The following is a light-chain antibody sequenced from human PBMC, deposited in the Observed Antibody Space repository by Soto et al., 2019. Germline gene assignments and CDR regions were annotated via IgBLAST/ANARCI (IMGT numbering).Light chain of an antibody. V-gene: IGKV1-16*02. CDR1: HDISKS. CDR3: QQYCGYPFT. J-gene: IGKJ3*01. Sequence: DIQMTQSPPSLSASVGDRITITCRASHDISKSLAWFQQKPGNAPKSLIYGASNLQSGVPSKFSGSGSGTEFTLTISSLQPEDFATYYCQQYCGYPFTFGPGTKVDFK. CDR2: GAS.